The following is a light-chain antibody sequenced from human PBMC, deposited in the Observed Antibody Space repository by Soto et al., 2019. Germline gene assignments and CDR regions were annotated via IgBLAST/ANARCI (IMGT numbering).Light chain of an antibody. CDR3: VSFTSSTTYV. J-gene: IGLJ1*01. CDR1: SSDVGGSNH. V-gene: IGLV2-14*01. CDR2: DVT. Sequence: QSVLTQPASVSDSPGQSITISCTGTSSDVGGSNHVSWYQQHPGKAPKLMIYDVTNRPSGVYHRFSGSKSGGTASLIISGLQAEDEADYYCVSFTSSTTYVFGTGTKVPV.